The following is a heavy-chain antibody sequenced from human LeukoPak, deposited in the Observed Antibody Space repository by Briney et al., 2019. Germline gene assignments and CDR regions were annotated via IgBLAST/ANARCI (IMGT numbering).Heavy chain of an antibody. V-gene: IGHV3-30*02. CDR1: GFTFSSYG. Sequence: TGGSLRLSCAASGFTFSSYGMHWVRQAPGKGLEWVAFIRYDGGNKYYADSVKGRFTISRDNSKNTLYLQMNSLRAEDTAVYYCAKGAPTYYYDSSGYYSFDYWGQGTLVTVSS. J-gene: IGHJ4*02. D-gene: IGHD3-22*01. CDR3: AKGAPTYYYDSSGYYSFDY. CDR2: IRYDGGNK.